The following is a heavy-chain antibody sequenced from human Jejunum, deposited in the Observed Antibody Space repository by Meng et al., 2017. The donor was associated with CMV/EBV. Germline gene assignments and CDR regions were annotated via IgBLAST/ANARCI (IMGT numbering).Heavy chain of an antibody. CDR1: GVIFSDYW. CDR2: INQDGGDK. Sequence: LKISCAVSGVIFSDYWMSWFRQPRGKGLEWVANINQDGGDKNYVDSVKGRFTISRDNAKKLLFLQMNSLRSEDTAVYYCARKEGDIWGRGTLVTVSS. CDR3: ARKEGDI. V-gene: IGHV3-7*01. D-gene: IGHD2-15*01. J-gene: IGHJ4*02.